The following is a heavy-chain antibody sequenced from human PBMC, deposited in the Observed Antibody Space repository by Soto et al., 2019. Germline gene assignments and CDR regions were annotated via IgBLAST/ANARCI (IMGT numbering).Heavy chain of an antibody. V-gene: IGHV1-69*01. D-gene: IGHD3-9*01. CDR2: IIPIFGTA. CDR3: AGGGPYDILTGYYPNWFDP. CDR1: GGTFSSYA. J-gene: IGHJ5*02. Sequence: QVQLVQSGAEVKKPGSSVKVSCKASGGTFSSYAISWVRQAPGQGPEWMGGIIPIFGTANYAQKFQGRVTITADESTSTAYMELSSLRYEDTAVYYCAGGGPYDILTGYYPNWFDPWGQGTLVTVSS.